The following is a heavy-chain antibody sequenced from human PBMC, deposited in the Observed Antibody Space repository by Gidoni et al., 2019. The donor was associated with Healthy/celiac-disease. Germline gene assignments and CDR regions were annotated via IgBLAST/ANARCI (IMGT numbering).Heavy chain of an antibody. Sequence: QVQLVESGGGLVKPGGSLRLSCAADGFTFSDYYMSWFRQAPGKGLEWVSYISSSGSTIYYADSVKGRCTISRDNAKNSLYLQMNSLRAEDTAVYYCARDRYCTNGVCYLGWFDPWGQGTLVTVSS. CDR3: ARDRYCTNGVCYLGWFDP. CDR2: ISSSGSTI. CDR1: GFTFSDYY. J-gene: IGHJ5*02. D-gene: IGHD2-8*01. V-gene: IGHV3-11*01.